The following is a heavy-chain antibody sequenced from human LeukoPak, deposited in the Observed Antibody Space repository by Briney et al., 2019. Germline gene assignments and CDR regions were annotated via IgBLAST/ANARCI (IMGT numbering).Heavy chain of an antibody. Sequence: GGSLRLSCVASGFTFVSHWMTWVRQAPGKGLEWVANINQDGSEKYYVDSVKGRFTISRDNAKNSLYLQMNSLRAEDTALYYCAKGLQNSLFDYWGQGTLVTVSS. CDR2: INQDGSEK. D-gene: IGHD5-24*01. CDR1: GFTFVSHW. J-gene: IGHJ4*02. V-gene: IGHV3-7*03. CDR3: AKGLQNSLFDY.